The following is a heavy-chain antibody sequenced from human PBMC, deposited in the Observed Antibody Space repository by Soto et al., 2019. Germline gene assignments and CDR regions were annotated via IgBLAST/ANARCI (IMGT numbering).Heavy chain of an antibody. CDR2: IIPIFGTA. CDR1: GGTFSSYA. Sequence: QVQLVQSGAEVKKPGSSVKVSCKASGGTFSSYAISWVRQAPGQGLEWMGGIIPIFGTANYAQKFQGRVTITADKSTRAAYMELSSLRAEDTAVYYCAREGDMGVVTAMRTSAFDIRGQGTMVTVSS. J-gene: IGHJ3*02. D-gene: IGHD2-21*02. CDR3: AREGDMGVVTAMRTSAFDI. V-gene: IGHV1-69*06.